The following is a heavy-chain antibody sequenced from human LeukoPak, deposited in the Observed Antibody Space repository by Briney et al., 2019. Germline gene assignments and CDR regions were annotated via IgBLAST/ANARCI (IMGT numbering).Heavy chain of an antibody. Sequence: GGSLRLSCAASGFTFSNYGMHWVRQAPGKGLEWVAFIRYDGTNKYYADSVKGRFTNSRDNSKNTLYPQKNSLRAEDTAMYYWAKDMGRRSIAVDGPKYRSAWYLDYWGQGTLVTVSS. CDR2: IRYDGTNK. CDR1: GFTFSNYG. V-gene: IGHV3-30*02. CDR3: AKDMGRRSIAVDGPKYRSAWYLDY. D-gene: IGHD6-13*01. J-gene: IGHJ4*02.